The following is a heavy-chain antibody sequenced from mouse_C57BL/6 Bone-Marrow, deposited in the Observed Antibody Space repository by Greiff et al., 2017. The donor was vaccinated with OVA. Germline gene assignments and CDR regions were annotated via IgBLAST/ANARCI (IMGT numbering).Heavy chain of an antibody. CDR2: ISYDGSN. Sequence: EVQLQESGPGLVKPSQSLSLTCSVTGYSITSGYYWNWIRQFPGNKLEWMGYISYDGSNNYNPSLKNRISITRDTSKNQFFLKLNSVTTEDTATYYCARVDWYWYFDVWGTGTTVTVSS. CDR1: GYSITSGYY. CDR3: ARVDWYWYFDV. J-gene: IGHJ1*03. D-gene: IGHD4-1*01. V-gene: IGHV3-6*01.